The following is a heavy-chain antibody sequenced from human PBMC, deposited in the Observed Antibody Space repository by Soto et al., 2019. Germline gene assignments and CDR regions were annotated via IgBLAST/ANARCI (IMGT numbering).Heavy chain of an antibody. D-gene: IGHD1-26*01. CDR2: IIPIFGTA. Sequence: ASVKVSCKASGGTFSSYTISWVRQAPGQGLEWMGGIIPIFGTANYAQKFQGRVTITADESTSTAYMELSSLRSEDTAVYYCALGATKGYYYYGMDVWGQGTKVTVSS. CDR3: ALGATKGYYYYGMDV. J-gene: IGHJ6*02. CDR1: GGTFSSYT. V-gene: IGHV1-69*13.